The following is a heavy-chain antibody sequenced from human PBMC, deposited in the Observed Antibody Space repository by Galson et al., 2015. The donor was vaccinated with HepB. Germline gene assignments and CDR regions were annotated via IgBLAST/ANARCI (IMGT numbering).Heavy chain of an antibody. CDR1: GYTFTGYY. Sequence: SVKVSCKASGYTFTGYYMHWVRQAPGQGLEWMGWINPNSGGTNYARKFQGRVTMTRDTSISTAYMELSRLRSDDTAVYYCARECDIVVVPAATVLRFSAGPPACAHWGQRTLVTVSS. CDR2: INPNSGGT. V-gene: IGHV1-2*02. CDR3: ARECDIVVVPAATVLRFSAGPPACAH. D-gene: IGHD2-2*01. J-gene: IGHJ4*02.